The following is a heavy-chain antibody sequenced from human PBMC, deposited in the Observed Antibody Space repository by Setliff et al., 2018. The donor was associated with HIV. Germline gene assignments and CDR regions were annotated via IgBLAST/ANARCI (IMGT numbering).Heavy chain of an antibody. D-gene: IGHD1-20*01. V-gene: IGHV4-34*01. CDR1: GGSFSGYY. CDR2: INHGGST. J-gene: IGHJ5*02. Sequence: SETLSLTCAVYGGSFSGYYWTWIRQSPGKGLEWIGEINHGGSTNYNPSLKSRVVMSVDMSKNQFSLKLSSVTAADTAVYYCAGCITGTTHWFDPWGQGTLVTVSS. CDR3: AGCITGTTHWFDP.